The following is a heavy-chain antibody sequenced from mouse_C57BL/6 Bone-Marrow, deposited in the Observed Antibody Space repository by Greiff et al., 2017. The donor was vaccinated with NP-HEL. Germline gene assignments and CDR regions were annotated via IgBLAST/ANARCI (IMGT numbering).Heavy chain of an antibody. Sequence: EVQRVESGGGLVQSGRSLRLSCATSGFTFSDFYMEWVRQAPGKGLEWIAASRNKANDYTTEYSASVKGRFIVSRDTSQSILYLQMNALRAEDTAIYYCARDAYDYDGGGYFDYWGQGTTLTVSS. CDR3: ARDAYDYDGGGYFDY. V-gene: IGHV7-1*01. J-gene: IGHJ2*01. CDR1: GFTFSDFY. D-gene: IGHD2-4*01. CDR2: SRNKANDYTT.